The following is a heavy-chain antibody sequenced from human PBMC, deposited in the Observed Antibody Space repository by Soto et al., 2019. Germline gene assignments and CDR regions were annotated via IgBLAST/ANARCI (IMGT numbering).Heavy chain of an antibody. V-gene: IGHV1-8*01. J-gene: IGHJ6*03. CDR3: ARHSPQLLWFGEFRATYYYYMDV. Sequence: GASVKVSCKASGYTFTGYDINWVRQATGQGLEWMGWKNPNSGNTGYAQKFQGRVTMTRNTSISTAYMELSSLKASDTAMYYCARHSPQLLWFGEFRATYYYYMDVWGKGTTVTVSS. CDR1: GYTFTGYD. CDR2: KNPNSGNT. D-gene: IGHD3-10*01.